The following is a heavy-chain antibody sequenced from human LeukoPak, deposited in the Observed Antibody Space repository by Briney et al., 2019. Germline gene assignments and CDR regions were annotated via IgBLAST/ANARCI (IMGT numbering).Heavy chain of an antibody. CDR1: GYSFTTHW. J-gene: IGHJ4*02. V-gene: IGHV5-51*01. CDR2: IYPGDSDA. Sequence: GESLKISCKGSGYSFTTHWIGWVRQMPGKGLQWMGLIYPGDSDARYSPSFQGQVTISADKSISTAYLPWSNLKASDTGIYYCARTYSSSPYFFDYWGQGTLVTVSS. CDR3: ARTYSSSPYFFDY. D-gene: IGHD6-13*01.